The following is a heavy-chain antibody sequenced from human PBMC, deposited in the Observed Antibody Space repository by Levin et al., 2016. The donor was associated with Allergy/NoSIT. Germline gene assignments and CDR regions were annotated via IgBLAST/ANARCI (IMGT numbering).Heavy chain of an antibody. Sequence: GESLKISCAASGFTFSSYGMHWVRQTPGKGLEWVAVISYDGNNGYSVDALKGRFTISRDNSRDTLYLQMNSLRAEDTAVYYCARIKLDYVSSYCLDSWGQGTLVTVSS. CDR3: ARIKLDYVSSYCLDS. V-gene: IGHV3-30*03. D-gene: IGHD3-10*02. CDR1: GFTFSSYG. J-gene: IGHJ4*02. CDR2: ISYDGNNG.